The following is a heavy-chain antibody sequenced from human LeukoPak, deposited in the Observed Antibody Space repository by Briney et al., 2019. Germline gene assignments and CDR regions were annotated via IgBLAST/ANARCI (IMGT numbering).Heavy chain of an antibody. CDR3: ARGNAMGV. Sequence: PGGSLRLSCAVSGFTFSSYWMHWVRQAPGKGLEWVANINQDGSERYYVDSVKGRFTISRDNAMNSLSLQMNSLRAEDTALYYCARGNAMGVWGQGTTVTASS. V-gene: IGHV3-7*01. CDR1: GFTFSSYW. CDR2: INQDGSER. J-gene: IGHJ6*02.